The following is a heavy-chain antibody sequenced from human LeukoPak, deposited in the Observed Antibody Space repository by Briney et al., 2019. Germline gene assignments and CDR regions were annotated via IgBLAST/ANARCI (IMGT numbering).Heavy chain of an antibody. D-gene: IGHD3-10*01. J-gene: IGHJ4*02. CDR3: ARGPPYYGSGSYLDY. V-gene: IGHV1-8*03. CDR1: GYTFTSYG. Sequence: ASVKVSCKASGYTFTSYGISWVRQAPGQGLEWMGWMNPNSGNTGYAQKFQGRVTITRNTSISTAYMELSSLRSEDTAVYYCARGPPYYGSGSYLDYWGQGTLVTVSS. CDR2: MNPNSGNT.